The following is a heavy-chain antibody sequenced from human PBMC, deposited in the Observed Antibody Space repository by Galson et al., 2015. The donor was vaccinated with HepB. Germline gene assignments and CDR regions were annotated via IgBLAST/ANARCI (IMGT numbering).Heavy chain of an antibody. CDR1: GFSLSTSGVG. CDR3: AHRRGGSYYSY. D-gene: IGHD1-26*01. J-gene: IGHJ4*02. V-gene: IGHV2-5*01. Sequence: PALVKPTQTLTLTCTFSGFSLSTSGVGVGWIRQPPGKALEWLALIYWNDDKRYSPSLKSRLTITKDTSNTQVVLTMTNMDPVDTATYYCAHRRGGSYYSYWGQGTLVTVSS. CDR2: IYWNDDK.